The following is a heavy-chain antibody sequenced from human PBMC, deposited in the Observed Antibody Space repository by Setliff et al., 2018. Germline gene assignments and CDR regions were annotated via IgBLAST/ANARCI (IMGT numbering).Heavy chain of an antibody. Sequence: PSETLSLTCAVYGGSFNVYFWSWIRQPPGKGLEWIGEISHSGGTNYNPSLKGRVSISVDTAENQVSLKVNSVTAADTGVYYCARLNFWSGFWYFTLWGQGTPVTVSS. D-gene: IGHD3-3*01. CDR1: GGSFNVYF. CDR3: ARLNFWSGFWYFTL. CDR2: ISHSGGT. J-gene: IGHJ4*02. V-gene: IGHV4-34*01.